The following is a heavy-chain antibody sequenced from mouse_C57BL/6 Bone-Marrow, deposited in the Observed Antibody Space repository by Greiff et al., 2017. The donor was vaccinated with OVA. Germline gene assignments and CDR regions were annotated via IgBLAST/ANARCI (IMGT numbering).Heavy chain of an antibody. D-gene: IGHD2-1*01. J-gene: IGHJ3*01. CDR3: AREDYYGNSAWFAY. V-gene: IGHV3-6*01. CDR2: ISYDGSN. CDR1: GYSITSGYY. Sequence: EVHLVESGPGLVKPSQSLSLTCSVTGYSITSGYYWNWIRQFPGNKLEWMGYISYDGSNNYNPSLKNRISITRDTSKNQFFLKLNSVTTEDTATYYCAREDYYGNSAWFAYWGQGTLVTVSA.